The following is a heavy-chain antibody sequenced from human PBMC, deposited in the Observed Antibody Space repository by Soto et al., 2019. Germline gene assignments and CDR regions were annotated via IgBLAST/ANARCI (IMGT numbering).Heavy chain of an antibody. Sequence: VAGGSSGDSSDYWSRMQKQPGKGLEWIARFFIGGNTYYNPSLKSRVTISVDRSKNQFSLKLSSVTAADTAVYYCARVPDRWGQGTLVTVSS. V-gene: IGHV4-39*07. CDR1: GGSSGDSSDY. D-gene: IGHD2-2*01. CDR2: FFIGGNT. J-gene: IGHJ5*02. CDR3: ARVPDR.